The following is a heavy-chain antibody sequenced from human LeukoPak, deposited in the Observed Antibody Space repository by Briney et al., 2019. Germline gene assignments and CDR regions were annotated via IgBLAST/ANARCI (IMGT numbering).Heavy chain of an antibody. CDR2: ISAYNGNT. D-gene: IGHD1-26*01. Sequence: GASVKVSCKASGYTFTNYAVNWVRQAPGQGLEWMGGISAYNGNTNYAQKFQGRVTMTRDTFTSTANMDLRSLRSDDTAVYYCARDFGPYRVGVTNFNAFDIWGQGTMVTVSA. CDR3: ARDFGPYRVGVTNFNAFDI. V-gene: IGHV1-18*01. CDR1: GYTFTNYA. J-gene: IGHJ3*02.